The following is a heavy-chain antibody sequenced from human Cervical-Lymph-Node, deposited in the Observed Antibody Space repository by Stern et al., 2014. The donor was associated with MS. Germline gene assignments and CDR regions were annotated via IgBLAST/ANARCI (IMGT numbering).Heavy chain of an antibody. CDR2: IYYRGSI. V-gene: IGHV4-31*03. Sequence: QVQLQESGPGRVKPSETLSLICSGSGGSISTAGYYWTWVRLHPGKGLEWIGNIYYRGSISYNPSLQSRVSLTLDTSNNQFSLTLSSVTAADTAVYLCGRGLQWFFDVWGRGTLVTVSS. D-gene: IGHD3-16*01. CDR3: GRGLQWFFDV. J-gene: IGHJ2*01. CDR1: GGSISTAGYY.